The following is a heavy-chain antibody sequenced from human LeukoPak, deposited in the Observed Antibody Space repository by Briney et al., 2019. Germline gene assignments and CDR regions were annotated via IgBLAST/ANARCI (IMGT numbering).Heavy chain of an antibody. D-gene: IGHD2-15*01. CDR3: AKDLGSRKLNWFDH. J-gene: IGHJ5*02. V-gene: IGHV3-23*01. Sequence: GGSLTLSCAASGFTFSSYAMSWVRQAPRKGLEWVSAISGSGGSTYYADSVKGRFTISRDNSKNTLYLQMNSLRAEDTAVYYCAKDLGSRKLNWFDHWGQGTLVAVSS. CDR1: GFTFSSYA. CDR2: ISGSGGST.